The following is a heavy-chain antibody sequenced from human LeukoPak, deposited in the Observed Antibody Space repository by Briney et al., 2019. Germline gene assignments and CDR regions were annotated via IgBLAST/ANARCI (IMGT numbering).Heavy chain of an antibody. D-gene: IGHD5-18*01. CDR3: VKEPRGYSFSFDI. J-gene: IGHJ3*02. CDR1: GFTFSTCA. V-gene: IGHV3-23*01. CDR2: ISGSGSKI. Sequence: GGSLRLSCAASGFTFSTCAINWVRQAPGKGLEWVSAISGSGSKIFYADSVKGRFTISRDNPKNTLYLQMNSLRPEDTAVYYCVKEPRGYSFSFDIWGQGTMVTVSS.